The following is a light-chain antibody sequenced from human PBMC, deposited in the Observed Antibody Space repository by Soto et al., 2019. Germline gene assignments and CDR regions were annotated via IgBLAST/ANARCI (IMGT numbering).Light chain of an antibody. CDR1: TSNIGAGYD. CDR3: QSYDSSLRGSDGVV. J-gene: IGLJ2*01. V-gene: IGLV1-40*01. Sequence: QSVLTQPLSASGAPGQRVTISCTGSTSNIGAGYDVHWYQQLPGTAPNLLIYGNSNRPSGVPDRFSGSKSGASASLAITGLQGGDEADYYCQSYDSSLRGSDGVVFGGGIKLTVL. CDR2: GNS.